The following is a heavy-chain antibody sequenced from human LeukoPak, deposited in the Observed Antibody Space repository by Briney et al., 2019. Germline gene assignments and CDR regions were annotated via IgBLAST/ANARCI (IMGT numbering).Heavy chain of an antibody. CDR2: ISGSGGST. V-gene: IGHV3-23*01. CDR1: GFTFSSYG. CDR3: AKGRYSSGWYGPNHFDY. J-gene: IGHJ4*02. Sequence: GGSLRLSCAASGFTFSSYGMSWVRQAPGKGLEWVSAISGSGGSTYYADSVKGRFTISRDNSKNTLYLQMNSLRAEDTAVYYRAKGRYSSGWYGPNHFDYWGQGTLVTVSS. D-gene: IGHD6-19*01.